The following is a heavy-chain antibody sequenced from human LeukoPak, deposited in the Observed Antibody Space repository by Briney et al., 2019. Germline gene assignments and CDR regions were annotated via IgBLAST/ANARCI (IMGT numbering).Heavy chain of an antibody. CDR3: AVPVDTASDWYFDL. D-gene: IGHD5-18*01. J-gene: IGHJ2*01. V-gene: IGHV1-69*13. CDR2: IIPIFGTA. CDR1: GGTFSSYD. Sequence: GASVKVSCKASGGTFSSYDISWVRQAPGQGLEWMGGIIPIFGTANYAQKFQGRDTITADESTSTAYMELSSLRSEDTAVYYCAVPVDTASDWYFDLWGRGTLVTVSS.